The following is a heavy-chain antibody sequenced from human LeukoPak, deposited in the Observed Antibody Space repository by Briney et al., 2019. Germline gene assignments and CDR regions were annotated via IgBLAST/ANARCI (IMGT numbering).Heavy chain of an antibody. J-gene: IGHJ3*01. CDR1: GFIFSNYW. V-gene: IGHV3-7*04. CDR3: AGGQSESNGALSDGSLYRAFDV. Sequence: GGSLRLSCEASGFIFSNYWMSWVRQAPGKGLEWVAHIKQDGSEKDYADSVKGRFTISRDNAKSSLYLQMDSLRADDTHFYYCAGGQSESNGALSDGSLYRAFDVWGRGKMVTVSS. D-gene: IGHD3-22*01. CDR2: IKQDGSEK.